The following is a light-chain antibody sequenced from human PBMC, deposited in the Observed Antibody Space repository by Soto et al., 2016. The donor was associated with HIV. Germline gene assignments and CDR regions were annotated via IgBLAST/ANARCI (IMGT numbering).Light chain of an antibody. J-gene: IGLJ2*01. CDR2: GQN. Sequence: SSELTQDPAVSVALGQTVKITCQGDSLRSYYATWYQQKPGQAPVFVIYGQNNRPSGIPDRFSGSSSGNTASLTITGAQAEDEADYYCMSRDNNTNPXIFGGGTKLTVL. CDR3: MSRDNNTNPXI. CDR1: SLRSYY. V-gene: IGLV3-19*01.